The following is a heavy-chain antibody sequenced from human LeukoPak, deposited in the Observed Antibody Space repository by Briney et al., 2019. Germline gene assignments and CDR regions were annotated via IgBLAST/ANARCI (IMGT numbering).Heavy chain of an antibody. CDR1: GFTFSSYD. V-gene: IGHV3-13*01. J-gene: IGHJ6*02. CDR2: IGIAGDT. Sequence: SGGSLRLSCAASGFTFSSYDMHWVRQTIGKGLEWVSSIGIAGDTYYPGSVKGRFTISRENAKNSLYLQMNSLRAGDTAVYYCARAPPYSSASWGYYGMDVWGQGTTVTVSS. D-gene: IGHD6-6*01. CDR3: ARAPPYSSASWGYYGMDV.